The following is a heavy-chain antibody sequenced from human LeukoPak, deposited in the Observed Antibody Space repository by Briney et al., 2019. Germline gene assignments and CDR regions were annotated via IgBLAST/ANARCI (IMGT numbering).Heavy chain of an antibody. D-gene: IGHD5-18*01. CDR3: ARDLSGITGYTYGRGIDY. Sequence: GGSLRLSCAASEFPFSNYGMSWVRQAPGKGLEWVSSISTSGGSTYYADSVKGRFTISRDNAKTSLYLQMNSLRAEDTAVYYCARDLSGITGYTYGRGIDYWGQGTLVTVSS. CDR1: EFPFSNYG. J-gene: IGHJ4*02. V-gene: IGHV3-23*01. CDR2: ISTSGGST.